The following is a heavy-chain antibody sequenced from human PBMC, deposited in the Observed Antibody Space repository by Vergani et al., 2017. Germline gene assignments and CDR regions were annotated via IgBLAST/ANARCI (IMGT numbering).Heavy chain of an antibody. CDR2: IYYSGST. CDR3: ARHRGSGGFFPSSYFYGMDV. V-gene: IGHV4-39*01. D-gene: IGHD3-10*01. CDR1: NDSVSNTFYY. Sequence: QVQLQESGPGLVKPSETLSLTCTVSNDSVSNTFYYWGWIRQTPGKGLEWIGSIYYSGSTYYNPSLESRVTMSVDTSKSQLSLKLSSVTAADTAIYYCARHRGSGGFFPSSYFYGMDVWGHGTTVTVSS. J-gene: IGHJ6*02.